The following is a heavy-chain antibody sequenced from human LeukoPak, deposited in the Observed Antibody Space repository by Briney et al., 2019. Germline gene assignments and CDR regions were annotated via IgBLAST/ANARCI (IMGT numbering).Heavy chain of an antibody. CDR2: IYYSGST. J-gene: IGHJ4*02. D-gene: IGHD5-18*01. CDR1: GGSMTNLY. CDR3: ARNTAMVYFDY. V-gene: IGHV4-59*08. Sequence: SETLSLTCSVSGGSMTNLYWTWIRQPPGKGLEWIGYIYYSGSTNYNPSLKSRVTISVDTSKNQFSLKLSSVTAADTAVYYCARNTAMVYFDYWGQGTLVTVSS.